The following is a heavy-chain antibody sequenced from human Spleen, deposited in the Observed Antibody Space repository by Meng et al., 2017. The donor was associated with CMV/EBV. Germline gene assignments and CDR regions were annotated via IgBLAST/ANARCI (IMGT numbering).Heavy chain of an antibody. D-gene: IGHD2-15*01. Sequence: ASVKVSCKASGYTFTSYYMHWVRQAPGQGLEWMGIINPSGGSTSYAQKFQGRVTMTRDTSTSTVYMELSSLRSEDTAVYYCARRVGCSGGSRYSGVDYWGQGTLVTVSS. CDR1: GYTFTSYY. CDR2: INPSGGST. J-gene: IGHJ4*02. CDR3: ARRVGCSGGSRYSGVDY. V-gene: IGHV1-46*01.